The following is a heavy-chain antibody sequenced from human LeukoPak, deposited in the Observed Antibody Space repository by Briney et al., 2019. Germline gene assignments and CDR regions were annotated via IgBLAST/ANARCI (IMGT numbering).Heavy chain of an antibody. Sequence: SETLSLSCAMYSGSFSGYYWSWIRQPPGKGLEWIGEVNHSGNSNYSPSLKSRVTISVDTSKNQFSLNLTSVTAADTAIYYRASQLLPGYNYAMNVWGQGTTVTVSS. CDR1: SGSFSGYY. V-gene: IGHV4-34*01. CDR3: ASQLLPGYNYAMNV. D-gene: IGHD2-2*01. CDR2: VNHSGNS. J-gene: IGHJ6*02.